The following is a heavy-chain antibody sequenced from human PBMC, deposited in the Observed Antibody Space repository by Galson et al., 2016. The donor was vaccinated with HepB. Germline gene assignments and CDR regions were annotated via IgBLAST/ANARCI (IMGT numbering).Heavy chain of an antibody. CDR3: ARDIRTGRLSVAGAEY. Sequence: SLRLSRAASGFTFSYHWMHWVRQAPGKGLDWVAVISNDESNKNYEESVKGRFTISRDNSKNTLYLDMNSLSTEDTAVYYCARDIRTGRLSVAGAEYWGQGTLVTVSS. CDR1: GFTFSYHW. J-gene: IGHJ4*02. CDR2: ISNDESNK. V-gene: IGHV3-30*03. D-gene: IGHD6-19*01.